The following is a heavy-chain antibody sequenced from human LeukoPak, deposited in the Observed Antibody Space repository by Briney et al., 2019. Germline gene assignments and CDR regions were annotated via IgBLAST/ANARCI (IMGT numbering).Heavy chain of an antibody. CDR1: GYSISSGYY. Sequence: SETLSLTCTVSGYSISSGYYWGWIRQPPGKGLEWIGSIYHSGSTYYNPSLKSRVTISIDTSRNQFSMNLNSVTAADTAVYYCAKGAGPPWFDPWGQGTLVTVSS. CDR3: AKGAGPPWFDP. CDR2: IYHSGST. D-gene: IGHD6-19*01. V-gene: IGHV4-38-2*02. J-gene: IGHJ5*02.